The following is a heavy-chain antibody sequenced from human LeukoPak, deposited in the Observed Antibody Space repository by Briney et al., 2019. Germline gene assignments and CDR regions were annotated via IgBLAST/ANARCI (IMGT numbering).Heavy chain of an antibody. Sequence: ASVKVSCKAPGYTFTGYYMHWVRQAPGQGLEWMGWINPNSGGTNYAQKFQGRVTMTRDTSISTAYMELSRLRSDDTAVYYCARDKRNYYGSGSYYNALDYWGQGTLVTVSS. V-gene: IGHV1-2*02. CDR3: ARDKRNYYGSGSYYNALDY. CDR1: GYTFTGYY. CDR2: INPNSGGT. J-gene: IGHJ4*02. D-gene: IGHD3-10*01.